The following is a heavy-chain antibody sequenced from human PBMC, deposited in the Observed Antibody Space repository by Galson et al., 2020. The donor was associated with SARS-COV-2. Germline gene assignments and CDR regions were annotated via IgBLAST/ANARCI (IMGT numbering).Heavy chain of an antibody. J-gene: IGHJ5*02. CDR3: ATGGGYLFSCWFDP. Sequence: ASVKVSCKVSGYTLTELSMHLVRQAPGKGLEWMGGFDPEDGETIYAQKFQGRVTMTEDTSTDTAYMELSSLRSEDTAVYYCATGGGYLFSCWFDPWGQGTLGTVS. CDR1: GYTLTELS. V-gene: IGHV1-24*01. CDR2: FDPEDGET. D-gene: IGHD2-21*01.